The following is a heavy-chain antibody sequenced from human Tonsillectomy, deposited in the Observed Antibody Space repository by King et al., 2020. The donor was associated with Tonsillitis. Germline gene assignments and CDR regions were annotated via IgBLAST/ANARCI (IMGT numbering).Heavy chain of an antibody. Sequence: VQLVQSGGGLVQPGGSLRLSCAASGFTFSSYAMSWVRQAPGKGLEWVSAISGSGGSTYYADSVKGRFTISRDNSKNTLYLQMNSLRAEDTAVYYCAKVGRTYYYGSSGPPPNWYFDLWGRGTLVTVSS. CDR1: GFTFSSYA. D-gene: IGHD3-22*01. J-gene: IGHJ2*01. CDR3: AKVGRTYYYGSSGPPPNWYFDL. V-gene: IGHV3-23*04. CDR2: ISGSGGST.